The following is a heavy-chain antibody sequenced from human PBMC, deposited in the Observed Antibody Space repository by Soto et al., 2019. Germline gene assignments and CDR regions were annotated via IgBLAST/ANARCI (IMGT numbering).Heavy chain of an antibody. J-gene: IGHJ4*02. V-gene: IGHV1-46*01. D-gene: IGHD2-8*01. CDR1: GYTFTSYY. CDR2: INPSGGST. Sequence: QVQLVQSGAEVKKPGASVKISCKASGYTFTSYYMHWVRQAPGQGLEWVGIINPSGGSTNYAQKLQGRVAMTRDTSTSTVYKELNSLRSEDTAVYYCARPPYPGCINAVCYPLDYWGQGTLVTVSS. CDR3: ARPPYPGCINAVCYPLDY.